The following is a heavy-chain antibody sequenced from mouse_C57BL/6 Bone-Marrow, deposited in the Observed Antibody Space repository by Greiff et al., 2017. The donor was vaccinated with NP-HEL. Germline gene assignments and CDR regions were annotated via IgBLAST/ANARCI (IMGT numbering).Heavy chain of an antibody. J-gene: IGHJ1*03. Sequence: EVQLQQSGPGMVKPSQSLSLTCTVTGYSITSGYDWHWIRHFPGNTLEWMGYISYSGSTNYNPSLKSRISITHDTSKNHFFLKLNSVTTEDTATYYCARERVYYYGSSYVPYFDVWGTGTTVTVSS. CDR2: ISYSGST. D-gene: IGHD1-1*01. V-gene: IGHV3-1*01. CDR3: ARERVYYYGSSYVPYFDV. CDR1: GYSITSGYD.